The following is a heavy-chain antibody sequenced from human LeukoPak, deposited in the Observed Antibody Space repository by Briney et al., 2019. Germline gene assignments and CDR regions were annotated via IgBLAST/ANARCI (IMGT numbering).Heavy chain of an antibody. J-gene: IGHJ4*02. CDR2: ISASGNTM. V-gene: IGHV3-11*01. Sequence: GGSLRLSCAASGFTFSDFYMFWIRQAPGKGLEWASYISASGNTMYYGDSVKGRFTISRDNAKNSLYLQMNSLRAEDTAVYYCARDGSGSYDQWGQGTLVTVSS. CDR1: GFTFSDFY. D-gene: IGHD3-10*01. CDR3: ARDGSGSYDQ.